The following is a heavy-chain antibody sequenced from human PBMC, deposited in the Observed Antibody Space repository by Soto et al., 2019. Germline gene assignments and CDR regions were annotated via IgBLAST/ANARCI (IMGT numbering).Heavy chain of an antibody. CDR3: ARRTSLYASGSSRFDP. J-gene: IGHJ5*02. CDR2: VDYSGST. V-gene: IGHV4-39*01. CDR1: GDSISTSDYY. D-gene: IGHD3-10*01. Sequence: PSETLSLTCTVSGDSISTSDYYWVWIRHPPGKGLEWLGTVDYSGSTNYNPSLKSRVTISVVPSRNQFSLRLTSVTAADTAVYYCARRTSLYASGSSRFDPWGQGALVTVSS.